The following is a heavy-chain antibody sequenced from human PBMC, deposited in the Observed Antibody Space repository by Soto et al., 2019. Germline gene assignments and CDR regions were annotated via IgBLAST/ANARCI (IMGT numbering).Heavy chain of an antibody. CDR1: GGSISSSSYY. CDR2: IYYNGRT. V-gene: IGHV4-39*01. CDR3: ARQEGYMSGCQGY. D-gene: IGHD6-19*01. J-gene: IGHJ4*02. Sequence: QLQLQESGPGLVKPSETLSLTCNVSGGSISSSSYYWGWIRQPPGEGLEWIGGIYYNGRTNYNPSFQSRVTISQDTSKNQFSLKMSSVTAADTAVYYCARQEGYMSGCQGYWGQGTLVTVSS.